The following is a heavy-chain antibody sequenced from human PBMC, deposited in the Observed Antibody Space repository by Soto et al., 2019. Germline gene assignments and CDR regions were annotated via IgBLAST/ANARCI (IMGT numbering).Heavy chain of an antibody. CDR3: AKDRYYYDSSGYYPYWYFDL. CDR2: ISGSGGST. V-gene: IGHV3-23*01. Sequence: EVQLLESGGGLVQPGGSLRLSCAASGFTFSSYAMSWVRQAPGKGLEWVSAISGSGGSTYYADSVKGRFTISRDNSKNTLYLQMNSLRAEDTAVYYCAKDRYYYDSSGYYPYWYFDLWGRGTLVTVSS. J-gene: IGHJ2*01. CDR1: GFTFSSYA. D-gene: IGHD3-22*01.